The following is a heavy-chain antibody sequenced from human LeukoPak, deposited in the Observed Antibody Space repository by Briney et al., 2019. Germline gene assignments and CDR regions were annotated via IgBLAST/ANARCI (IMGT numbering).Heavy chain of an antibody. CDR3: ARSGYSYGYGH. V-gene: IGHV4-34*01. D-gene: IGHD5-18*01. J-gene: IGHJ4*02. Sequence: SETLSLTCAVYGGSFSGYYWSWIRQPPGKGLEWIGEINHSGSTNYNPSLKSRVTISVDTSKNQFSLKLSSVTAPDTAVYYCARSGYSYGYGHWGQGTLVTVSS. CDR1: GGSFSGYY. CDR2: INHSGST.